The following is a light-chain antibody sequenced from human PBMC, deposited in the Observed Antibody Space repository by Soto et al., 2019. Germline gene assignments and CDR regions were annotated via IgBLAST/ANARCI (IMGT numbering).Light chain of an antibody. CDR3: QQYGGSPMVT. J-gene: IGKJ4*01. V-gene: IGKV3-20*01. CDR1: QTVNSDY. CDR2: GAS. Sequence: EIVLTQSPGTLSLSPGQRATLSCRASQTVNSDYVAWYQQKPGQAPRLLISGASKRATGIPDRFSGGGSGTDFTLTISRLEPEDFAMYYCQQYGGSPMVTFGGGTKVEIK.